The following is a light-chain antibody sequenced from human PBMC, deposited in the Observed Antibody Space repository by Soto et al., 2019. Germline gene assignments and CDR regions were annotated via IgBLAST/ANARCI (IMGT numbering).Light chain of an antibody. CDR3: SSYTSSSTPYV. CDR1: SSDVGYYNY. CDR2: EVS. V-gene: IGLV2-14*01. J-gene: IGLJ1*01. Sequence: QSALTQPASVSGSPGQSITISCTGTSSDVGYYNYVSWYQQHPGKAPKLMIYEVSNRPSGVSNRFSGSKSGNTASLTISGLQAEDEADYYCSSYTSSSTPYVFVTGTKLTVL.